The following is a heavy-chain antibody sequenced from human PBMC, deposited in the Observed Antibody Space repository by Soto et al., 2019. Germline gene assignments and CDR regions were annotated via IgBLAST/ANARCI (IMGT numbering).Heavy chain of an antibody. Sequence: TSETLSLTCTVSGDSISSSTYFWGWFRQPPGKGLEWIGNVYYSGTTYYNPALKSRVTISVDTSKNHFSLKLTSVTAADTAVYYCASRKSSPYFDYWGQGTLVTVSS. CDR2: VYYSGTT. CDR1: GDSISSSTYF. CDR3: ASRKSSPYFDY. J-gene: IGHJ4*02. D-gene: IGHD3-10*01. V-gene: IGHV4-39*07.